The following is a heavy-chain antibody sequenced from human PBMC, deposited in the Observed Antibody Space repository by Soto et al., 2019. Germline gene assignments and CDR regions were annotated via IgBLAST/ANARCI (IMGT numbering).Heavy chain of an antibody. D-gene: IGHD2-15*01. CDR1: GFTFSSYA. CDR2: ISGSGGST. J-gene: IGHJ4*02. V-gene: IGHV3-23*01. Sequence: GGSLRLSCAASGFTFSSYAMSWVRQAPGKGLEWVSAISGSGGSTYYADSVKGRFTISRDNAKGSLYLQMNSLRAEDTAVYYCARGYCSGGTCYSGGYWGQGTLVTVSS. CDR3: ARGYCSGGTCYSGGY.